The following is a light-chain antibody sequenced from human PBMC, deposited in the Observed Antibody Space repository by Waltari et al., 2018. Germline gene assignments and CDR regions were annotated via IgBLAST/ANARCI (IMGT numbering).Light chain of an antibody. CDR3: QQYNNWPPWT. CDR1: QGVSSN. CDR2: GAS. V-gene: IGKV3-15*01. Sequence: EIVMTQSPATLSVSPGERVNLSCRASQGVSSNLAWYQQKPGQAPRLLIYGASSRATGIPARFSGSGSGTEFTLTISSLQSEDFAVYYCQQYNNWPPWTFGQGTKVEIK. J-gene: IGKJ1*01.